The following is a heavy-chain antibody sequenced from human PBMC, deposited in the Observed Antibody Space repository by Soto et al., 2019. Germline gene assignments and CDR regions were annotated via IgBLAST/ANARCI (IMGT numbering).Heavy chain of an antibody. V-gene: IGHV1-69*01. Sequence: QVQLVQSGAEVKKPGSSVKVSCKASGGTFNNYAINWLRQAPGQGLEWRGGSIPIFATANYAQNFQGRVTITADEYTSTAYMELSSLRSDDTAVYYCARGPSWALVFDICGQGTMVTVSS. J-gene: IGHJ3*02. CDR2: SIPIFATA. CDR1: GGTFNNYA. D-gene: IGHD6-13*01. CDR3: ARGPSWALVFDI.